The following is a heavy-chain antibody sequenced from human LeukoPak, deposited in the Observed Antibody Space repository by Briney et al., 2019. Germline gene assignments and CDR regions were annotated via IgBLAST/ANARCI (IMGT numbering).Heavy chain of an antibody. CDR1: GFTFSSYG. J-gene: IGHJ6*02. V-gene: IGHV3-33*01. Sequence: PGRSLRLSCAASGFTFSSYGMHWVRQAPGKGLEWVAVIWYDGSNKYYADSVKGRFTISRDNAKNSLYLQMNSLRAEDTAVYYCARTPRYYYGSGSYSYYGMDVWGQGTTVTVSS. CDR2: IWYDGSNK. D-gene: IGHD3-10*01. CDR3: ARTPRYYYGSGSYSYYGMDV.